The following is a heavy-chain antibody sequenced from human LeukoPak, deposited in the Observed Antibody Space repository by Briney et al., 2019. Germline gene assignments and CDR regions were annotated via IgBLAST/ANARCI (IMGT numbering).Heavy chain of an antibody. V-gene: IGHV4-34*01. Sequence: SETLSLTCAVYGGSFSGYYWSWIRQPPGKGLEWIGEINHSGSTNYNPSLKSRVTISVDTSKNQFSLKLSSVTAADTAVYYCASGPVEHKNFDYWGQGTLVTVSS. J-gene: IGHJ4*02. CDR1: GGSFSGYY. CDR2: INHSGST. D-gene: IGHD6-19*01. CDR3: ASGPVEHKNFDY.